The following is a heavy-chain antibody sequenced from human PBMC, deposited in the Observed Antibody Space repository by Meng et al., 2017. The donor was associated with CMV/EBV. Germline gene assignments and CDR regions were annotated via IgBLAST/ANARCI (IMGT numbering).Heavy chain of an antibody. V-gene: IGHV3-11*01. Sequence: GGSLRLSCAASGFTFSDYYMSWIRQAPGKGLERVSYISSSGITIYYADSVKGRFTISRDNAKNSLYLQMNSLRAEDTAVYYCARDDWQQLDAFDIWGQGTMVTVSS. CDR2: ISSSGITI. J-gene: IGHJ3*02. D-gene: IGHD6-13*01. CDR1: GFTFSDYY. CDR3: ARDDWQQLDAFDI.